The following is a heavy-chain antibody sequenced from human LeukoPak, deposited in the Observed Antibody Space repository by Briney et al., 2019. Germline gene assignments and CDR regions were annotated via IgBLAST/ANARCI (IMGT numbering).Heavy chain of an antibody. V-gene: IGHV4-39*01. Sequence: LETLSLTCTVSGGSISSSSYYWGWIRQPPGKGLEWIGSIYYSGSTYYNPSLKSRVTISVDTSKNQFSLKLSSVTAADTAVYYCARPIVVVPAAGNDAFDIWGQGTMVTVSS. CDR1: GGSISSSSYY. J-gene: IGHJ3*02. D-gene: IGHD2-2*01. CDR2: IYYSGST. CDR3: ARPIVVVPAAGNDAFDI.